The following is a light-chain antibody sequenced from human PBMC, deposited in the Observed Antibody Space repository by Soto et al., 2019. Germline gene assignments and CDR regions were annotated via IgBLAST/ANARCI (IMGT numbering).Light chain of an antibody. CDR3: ATWDDSLGGLV. Sequence: QSVLTQTPSVSGTPGQRVNISCSGSSSNIGRNYVYWYHQFPGTAPKLLIYRDNERPSGVPDRFSGSKSGTSASLAISGLRSGDEADYHCATWDDSLGGLVFGGGTKVTVL. J-gene: IGLJ2*01. CDR1: SSNIGRNY. CDR2: RDN. V-gene: IGLV1-47*01.